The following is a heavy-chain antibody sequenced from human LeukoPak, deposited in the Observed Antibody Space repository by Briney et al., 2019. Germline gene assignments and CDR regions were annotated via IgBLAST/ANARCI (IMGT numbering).Heavy chain of an antibody. CDR1: GFTFGDYA. CDR2: IRSKAYGGTT. D-gene: IGHD2-2*01. J-gene: IGHJ4*02. Sequence: GGSLRLSCTASGFTFGDYAMSWFRQAPGKGLEGVGFIRSKAYGGTTEYAASVQGRFTISRDDSKSIAYLQMKSLKTEDTAVYYCTRDLSTSCYDYWGQGTLVTVSS. CDR3: TRDLSTSCYDY. V-gene: IGHV3-49*03.